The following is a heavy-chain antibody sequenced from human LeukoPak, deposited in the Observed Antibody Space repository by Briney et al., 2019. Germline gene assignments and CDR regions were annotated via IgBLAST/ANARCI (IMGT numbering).Heavy chain of an antibody. J-gene: IGHJ4*02. CDR2: IIPIFGTA. V-gene: IGHV1-69*13. Sequence: SVTVSCKASGGTFSSYAISWVRQAPGQGLEWMGGIIPIFGTANYAQKFQGRVTITADESTSTAYMELSSLRSEDTAVYYCARENGYDRDRELTLWGQGTLVTVSS. D-gene: IGHD5-12*01. CDR3: ARENGYDRDRELTL. CDR1: GGTFSSYA.